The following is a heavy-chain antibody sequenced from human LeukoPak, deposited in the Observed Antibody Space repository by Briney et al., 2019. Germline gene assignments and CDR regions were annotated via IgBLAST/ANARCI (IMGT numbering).Heavy chain of an antibody. J-gene: IGHJ4*02. Sequence: PGGSLRLSCAASGITFSSYWMSWVRQAPGKGLEWVANIKQDGSEKYYVDSVKGRFTISRDNAKNSLYLQMNSLRAEDTAVYYCASGPYVQWLAPFDYWGQGTLVTVSS. D-gene: IGHD6-19*01. CDR1: GITFSSYW. CDR3: ASGPYVQWLAPFDY. CDR2: IKQDGSEK. V-gene: IGHV3-7*01.